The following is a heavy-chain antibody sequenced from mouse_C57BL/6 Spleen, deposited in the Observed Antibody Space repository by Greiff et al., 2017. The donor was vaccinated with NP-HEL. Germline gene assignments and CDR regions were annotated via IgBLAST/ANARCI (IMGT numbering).Heavy chain of an antibody. Sequence: QVQLQQSGAELVRPGASVTLSCKASGYTFTDYEMHWVKQTPVHGLEWIGAIDPETGGTAYNQKFKGKAILTAGKSSITAYMELRSLTSEDSAVYYCADSSGYRPWFAYWGQGTLVTVSA. D-gene: IGHD3-2*02. CDR3: ADSSGYRPWFAY. CDR2: IDPETGGT. V-gene: IGHV1-15*01. J-gene: IGHJ3*01. CDR1: GYTFTDYE.